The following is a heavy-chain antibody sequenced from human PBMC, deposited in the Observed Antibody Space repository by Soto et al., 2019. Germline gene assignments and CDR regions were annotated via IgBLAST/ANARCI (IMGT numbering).Heavy chain of an antibody. CDR1: GFTFSSYG. Sequence: QVQLVESGGGVVQPGRSLRLSCAASGFTFSSYGMHWVRQAPGKGLEWVAVISYDGSNKYYADSVKGRFTISRDNSKNTVYLQMTSVRAEDTAVYYCAKDDYYDSCVWNRQYYYYGMDVWGQGTTVTVSS. CDR2: ISYDGSNK. V-gene: IGHV3-30*18. J-gene: IGHJ6*02. D-gene: IGHD3-22*01. CDR3: AKDDYYDSCVWNRQYYYYGMDV.